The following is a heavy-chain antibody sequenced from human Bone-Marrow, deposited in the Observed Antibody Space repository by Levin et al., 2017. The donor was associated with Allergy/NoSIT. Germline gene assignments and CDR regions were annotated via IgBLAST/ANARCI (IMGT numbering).Heavy chain of an antibody. CDR2: IKSRNDGGTT. D-gene: IGHD2-15*01. CDR3: STEGGHCSGGICYLLPFYYGMDV. Sequence: GGSLRLSCAASGFNFTNAWMSWVRQAPGKGLEWVGRIKSRNDGGTTDYAAPVKGRFIISKEVSKNTLYLQMNSLKTQDTAGYYCSTEGGHCSGGICYLLPFYYGMDVWGQGTTVTVSS. CDR1: GFNFTNAW. V-gene: IGHV3-15*01. J-gene: IGHJ6*02.